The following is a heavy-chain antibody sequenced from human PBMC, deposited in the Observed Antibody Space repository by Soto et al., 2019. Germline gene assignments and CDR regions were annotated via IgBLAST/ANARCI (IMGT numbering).Heavy chain of an antibody. Sequence: EVPLVESGGGLVQPGGSLRLSCAASGFTVSSNYMSWVRQAPGKGLEWVSVIYSGGSTYYADSVKGRFTISRDNSKNTLYLQMNSLRAEDTAVYYCARDLGYCSGGSCYPSHWGQGTLVTVSS. CDR2: IYSGGST. D-gene: IGHD2-15*01. J-gene: IGHJ4*02. CDR3: ARDLGYCSGGSCYPSH. CDR1: GFTVSSNY. V-gene: IGHV3-66*01.